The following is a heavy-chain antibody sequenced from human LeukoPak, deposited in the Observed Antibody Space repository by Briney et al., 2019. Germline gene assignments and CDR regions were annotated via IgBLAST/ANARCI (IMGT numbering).Heavy chain of an antibody. Sequence: SETLSLTCTVSGVSISSSTYYWGWIRQPPGEGLEWIGSIYYSGSTYYNPSLKSRVTISVDTSKNQFSLKLSSVTAADTAVYYCANVYWGDYWGQGTLVTVSS. V-gene: IGHV4-39*01. D-gene: IGHD1-26*01. CDR2: IYYSGST. J-gene: IGHJ4*02. CDR1: GVSISSSTYY. CDR3: ANVYWGDY.